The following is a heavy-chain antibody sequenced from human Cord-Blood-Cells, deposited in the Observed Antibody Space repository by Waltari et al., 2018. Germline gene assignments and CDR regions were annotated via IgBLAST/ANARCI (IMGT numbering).Heavy chain of an antibody. D-gene: IGHD6-13*01. J-gene: IGHJ4*02. CDR3: AKEGIAAAGTDY. CDR2: ISYDGSNK. CDR1: GFTFSRYG. V-gene: IGHV3-30*18. Sequence: QVQLVESGGGVVQPGRSLRLSCAASGFTFSRYGMHRVRQAPGKGLEWVAVISYDGSNKYYADSVKGRFTISRDNSKNTLYLQMNSLRAEDTAVYYCAKEGIAAAGTDYWGQGTLVTVSS.